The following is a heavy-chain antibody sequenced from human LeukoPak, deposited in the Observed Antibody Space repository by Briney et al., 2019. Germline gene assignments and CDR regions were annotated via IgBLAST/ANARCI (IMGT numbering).Heavy chain of an antibody. CDR3: GRTCSGRYYKGPCWFDP. J-gene: IGHJ5*02. CDR2: RNHNSGKR. D-gene: IGHD3-10*02. CDR1: VYTFTSYD. V-gene: IGHV1-8*01. Sequence: ASVTVSCQGSVYTFTSYDINWVRQAAAQGREGVGWRNHNSGKRGYAQKFQGRGTLTSNTDISTAYMELSSLRSEETAVYYCGRTCSGRYYKGPCWFDPWGQGTLVTVSS.